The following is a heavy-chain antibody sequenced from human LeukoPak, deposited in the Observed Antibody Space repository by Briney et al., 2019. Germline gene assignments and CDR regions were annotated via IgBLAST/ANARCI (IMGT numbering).Heavy chain of an antibody. D-gene: IGHD2-2*01. CDR1: GYTFTGYY. V-gene: IGHV1-2*02. J-gene: IGHJ5*02. CDR3: ARDLQIVVVPAAVGFGFDP. CDR2: INPNSGGT. Sequence: GASVKVSCKASGYTFTGYYMHWVRQAPGQGLEWMGWINPNSGGTNYAQKFQGRVTMTRDTSISTAYMELSRLRSDDTAVYYCARDLQIVVVPAAVGFGFDPWGQGTLVTVSS.